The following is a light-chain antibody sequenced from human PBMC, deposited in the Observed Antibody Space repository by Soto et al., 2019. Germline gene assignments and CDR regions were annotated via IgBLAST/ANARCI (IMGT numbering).Light chain of an antibody. J-gene: IGLJ1*01. Sequence: QSVLTQPPSASGTPGQRVTISCSGSNSNIGSNTVNWYQQLPGAAPKLLIYRNDQRPSGVPDRFSGSKSGTSASLAISGLRSEDEADYYCAAWDDNLSVPFGTGTKVTVL. CDR1: NSNIGSNT. CDR2: RND. CDR3: AAWDDNLSVP. V-gene: IGLV1-47*01.